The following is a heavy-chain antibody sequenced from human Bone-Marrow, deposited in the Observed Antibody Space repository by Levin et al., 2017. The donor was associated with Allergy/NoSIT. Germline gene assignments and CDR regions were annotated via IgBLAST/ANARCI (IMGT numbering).Heavy chain of an antibody. Sequence: PGGSLRLSCAASGFTFSSFWMGWVRQAPGKGLEWVAYIKEDGTEEYYVDSVKGRLTISRDNAKNSLYLQMNSLRVEDTAVYYCVKDRGGRSGMDVWGQGTTVTISS. CDR3: VKDRGGRSGMDV. V-gene: IGHV3-7*01. CDR1: GFTFSSFW. J-gene: IGHJ6*02. CDR2: IKEDGTEE. D-gene: IGHD6-19*01.